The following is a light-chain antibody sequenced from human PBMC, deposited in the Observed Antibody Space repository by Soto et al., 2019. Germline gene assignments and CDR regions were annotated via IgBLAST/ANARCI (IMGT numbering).Light chain of an antibody. Sequence: DIVMTQSPDSLAVSLGERATMNXXCSRSVLYKSNNKNHLAWYQQKPGQPPXXIIYWASTRESGVPERFSGSGSGTDFTLTISSLEAEDVAFYWCQQYFDVPFTFGGGTKV. J-gene: IGKJ4*01. CDR3: QQYFDVPFT. V-gene: IGKV4-1*01. CDR2: WAS. CDR1: RSVLYKSNNKNH.